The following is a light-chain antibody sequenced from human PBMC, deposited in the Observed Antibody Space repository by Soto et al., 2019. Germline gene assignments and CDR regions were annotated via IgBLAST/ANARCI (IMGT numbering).Light chain of an antibody. V-gene: IGLV1-47*01. CDR2: RNN. CDR1: NSNIGSKY. Sequence: QAVVTQPPSASGTPGQRVTISCSGSNSNIGSKYVYWYQQLPGTAPKLLLYRNNQRPSGVPDRFSGSKSGTSASLAISGLRSEDEAYYYCAAWDNSLVGGPAFGGGTKLTVL. J-gene: IGLJ2*01. CDR3: AAWDNSLVGGPA.